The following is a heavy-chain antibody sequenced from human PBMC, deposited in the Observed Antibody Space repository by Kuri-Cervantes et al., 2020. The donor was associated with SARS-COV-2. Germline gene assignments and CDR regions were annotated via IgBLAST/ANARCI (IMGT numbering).Heavy chain of an antibody. CDR2: ISPYNGKT. D-gene: IGHD6-13*01. J-gene: IGHJ4*02. CDR3: SASGYSNTWSRVVDY. CDR1: GYTLTELS. Sequence: ASVKVSCKVSGYTLTELSMHWVRQAPGKGLEWMGWISPYNGKTHYAQNLQDRVTMTTDTATSTAYMELRNLRSDDTALYYCSASGYSNTWSRVVDYWGQGTLVTVSS. V-gene: IGHV1-18*01.